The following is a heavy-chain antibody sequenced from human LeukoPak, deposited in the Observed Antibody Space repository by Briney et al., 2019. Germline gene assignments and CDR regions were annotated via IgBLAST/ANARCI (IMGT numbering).Heavy chain of an antibody. CDR1: GGSFSGYY. Sequence: SETLSLTCAVYGGSFSGYYWSWIRQPPGKGLEWIGEINHSGSTNYTQSLKSRVTISVDTSKNQFSLKLSSVTAADTAVYYCARGSLSSSWPPFDYWGQGTLVTVSS. D-gene: IGHD6-13*01. CDR2: INHSGST. V-gene: IGHV4-34*01. CDR3: ARGSLSSSWPPFDY. J-gene: IGHJ4*02.